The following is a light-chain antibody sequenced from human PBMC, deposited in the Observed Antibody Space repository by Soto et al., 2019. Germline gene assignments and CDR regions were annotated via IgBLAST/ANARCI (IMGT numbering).Light chain of an antibody. CDR2: DAS. CDR1: QSVSSY. CDR3: QQRSNLWT. J-gene: IGKJ1*01. V-gene: IGKV3-11*01. Sequence: EIVLTQSPATLSLSPGERATLSCRASQSVSSYLAWYHQKPGQAPRLLIYDASNRANGIPAMFSGSGSGTDFTLTISSLEPEDFAVYYCQQRSNLWTVGQGTKVEIK.